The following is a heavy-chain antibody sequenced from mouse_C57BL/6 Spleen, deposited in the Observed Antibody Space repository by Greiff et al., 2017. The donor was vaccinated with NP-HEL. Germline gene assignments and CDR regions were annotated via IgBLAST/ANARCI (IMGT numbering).Heavy chain of an antibody. V-gene: IGHV1-18*01. Sequence: VQLKQSGPELVKPGASVKIPCKASGYTFTDYNMDWVKQSHGKSLEWIGDINPNNGGTIYNQKFKGKATLTVDKSSSTAYMELRSLTSEDTAVYYCARAVTWYFDVWGTGTTVTVSS. J-gene: IGHJ1*03. CDR3: ARAVTWYFDV. CDR1: GYTFTDYN. D-gene: IGHD2-2*01. CDR2: INPNNGGT.